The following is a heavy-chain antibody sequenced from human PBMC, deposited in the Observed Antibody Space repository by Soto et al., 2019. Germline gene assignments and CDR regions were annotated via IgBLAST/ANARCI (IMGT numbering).Heavy chain of an antibody. CDR2: IYYSGST. CDR1: GGSISSGGYY. V-gene: IGHV4-31*03. CDR3: ARDFTDSSGPTLGMGV. J-gene: IGHJ6*02. D-gene: IGHD6-19*01. Sequence: QVQLQESGPGLVKPSQTLSLTCTVSGGSISSGGYYWSWIRQHPGKGLEWIGYIYYSGSTSYNPSLKSRVTISVDTSKNQFSLKLSSVTAADTAVYYCARDFTDSSGPTLGMGVWGQGTTVTVSS.